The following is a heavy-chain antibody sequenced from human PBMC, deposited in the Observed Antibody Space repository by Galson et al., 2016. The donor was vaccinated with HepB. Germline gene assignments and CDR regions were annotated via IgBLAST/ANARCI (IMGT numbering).Heavy chain of an antibody. CDR3: VKDRGWGYTSNAFDI. D-gene: IGHD1-1*01. V-gene: IGHV3-64D*06. CDR2: ISDNGGST. CDR1: GFTFSSCA. J-gene: IGHJ3*02. Sequence: SLRLSCAASGFTFSSCAMHWVRQAPGKGLESVSAISDNGGSTYYADSVKGRFTISRDNSKNTLYLRVSSLRAEDTAVYYCVKDRGWGYTSNAFDIWGQGTMVTVSP.